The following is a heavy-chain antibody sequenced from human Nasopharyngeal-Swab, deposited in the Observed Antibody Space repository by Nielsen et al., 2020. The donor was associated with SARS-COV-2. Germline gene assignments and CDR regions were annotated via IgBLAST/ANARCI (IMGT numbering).Heavy chain of an antibody. CDR1: GGSISSGGYY. J-gene: IGHJ6*02. Sequence: SDTLSLTCTVSGGSISSGGYYWSWIRQHPGKGLEWIGYIYYSGSTYYNPSLKSRVTISVDTSKNQFSLKLSSVTAADTAVYYCARDNYGSGSYLSYGMDVWGQGTTVTVSS. CDR2: IYYSGST. D-gene: IGHD3-10*01. V-gene: IGHV4-31*03. CDR3: ARDNYGSGSYLSYGMDV.